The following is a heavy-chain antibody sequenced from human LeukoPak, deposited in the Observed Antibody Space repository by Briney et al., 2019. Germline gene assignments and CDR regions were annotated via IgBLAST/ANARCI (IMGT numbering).Heavy chain of an antibody. CDR3: ARYVRVRSLPRLYFDY. CDR2: IYYSGTT. V-gene: IGHV4-30-4*01. CDR1: GGTISSGDFY. Sequence: SQTLSLTCTVSGGTISSGDFYWNCIRQPPGEGLEYIGFIYYSGTTYYNPSLESRTTISIDNSKNQFSPNLRSVTATNTAVYYCARYVRVRSLPRLYFDYWGQGTLVTVSS. D-gene: IGHD6-25*01. J-gene: IGHJ4*02.